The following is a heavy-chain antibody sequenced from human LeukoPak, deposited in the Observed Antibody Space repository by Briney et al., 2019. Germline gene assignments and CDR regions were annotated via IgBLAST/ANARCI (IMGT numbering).Heavy chain of an antibody. V-gene: IGHV3-7*04. D-gene: IGHD4-17*01. CDR2: IKQDGSEK. Sequence: GGSLRLSCAASGFTFSSYWMSWVRQAPGKGLEWVANIKQDGSEKYYVDSVKGRFTISRDNAKNSLYLQMSSLRAEGTAVYYCARATTVTTSPSGYFDYWGQGTLVTVSS. J-gene: IGHJ4*02. CDR1: GFTFSSYW. CDR3: ARATTVTTSPSGYFDY.